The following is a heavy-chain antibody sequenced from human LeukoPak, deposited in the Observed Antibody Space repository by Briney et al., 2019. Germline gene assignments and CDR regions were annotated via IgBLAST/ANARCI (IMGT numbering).Heavy chain of an antibody. CDR1: GFTFSSYA. V-gene: IGHV3-23*01. CDR2: LSGSGLST. D-gene: IGHD6-13*01. Sequence: PGGSLRLSCAASGFTFSSYAMSWVRQAPGKGLQWVSALSGSGLSTYYADSVKGRFTISRDNSKNTLYLQMNSLRAEGTAVYYCAKGGESSSWLFDYRGQGTLVPVSS. J-gene: IGHJ4*02. CDR3: AKGGESSSWLFDY.